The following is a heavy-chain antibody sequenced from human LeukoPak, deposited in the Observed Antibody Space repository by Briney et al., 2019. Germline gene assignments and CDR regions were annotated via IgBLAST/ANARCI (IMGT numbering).Heavy chain of an antibody. CDR2: VYYRGST. J-gene: IGHJ6*02. Sequence: SETLSLTCTVSGGSISSYFWNWIRQSPGKGLEWVGYVYYRGSTNYNPSLKSRVTISVDTSKNQIPLELSSVTAADTAVYYCARDMTRAVPIPGTYYYAYAMDVWGQGTTVTVSS. CDR3: ARDMTRAVPIPGTYYYAYAMDV. V-gene: IGHV4-59*01. D-gene: IGHD6-13*01. CDR1: GGSISSYF.